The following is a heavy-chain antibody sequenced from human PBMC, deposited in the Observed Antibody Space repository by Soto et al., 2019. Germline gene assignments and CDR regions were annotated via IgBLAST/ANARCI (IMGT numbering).Heavy chain of an antibody. CDR1: GFTFSSYA. D-gene: IGHD6-19*01. Sequence: QVQLVESGGGVVQPGRSLRLSCAASGFTFSSYAMHWVRQAPGKGLEWVALISYDGSNQYYGESVKGRFTISRENSKSTVYLQMNSLRAEDTAIYYCAKGPLAVRQVADLDFWGQGTVVTVSS. V-gene: IGHV3-30*18. CDR2: ISYDGSNQ. J-gene: IGHJ4*02. CDR3: AKGPLAVRQVADLDF.